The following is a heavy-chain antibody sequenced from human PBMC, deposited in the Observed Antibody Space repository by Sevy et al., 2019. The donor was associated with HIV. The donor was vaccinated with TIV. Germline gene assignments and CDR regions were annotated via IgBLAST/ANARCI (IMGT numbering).Heavy chain of an antibody. Sequence: GGCLRLSCAASRFTFSDYYMSWIRQAPGKGLEWVSYISSRSSHTKYADSVKGRFTISRDNAKNSLYLQMNSLRAEDTAVYYCARVRYHSGLGYLDYWGHGTLVTVSS. D-gene: IGHD1-26*01. CDR3: ARVRYHSGLGYLDY. J-gene: IGHJ4*01. V-gene: IGHV3-11*06. CDR1: RFTFSDYY. CDR2: ISSRSSHT.